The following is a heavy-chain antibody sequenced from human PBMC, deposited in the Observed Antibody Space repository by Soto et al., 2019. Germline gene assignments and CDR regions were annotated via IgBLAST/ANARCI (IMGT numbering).Heavy chain of an antibody. V-gene: IGHV4-34*01. J-gene: IGHJ6*02. Sequence: SETLSLTCAVYGGSFRGYYWSWIRQPPGKGLEWIGEINHSGSTNYNPSLKSRVTISVDTSKNQFSLKLSSVTAADTAVYYCARGPRYYYGSGSYSYYGMDVWGQGTTVTVSS. CDR2: INHSGST. CDR1: GGSFRGYY. D-gene: IGHD3-10*01. CDR3: ARGPRYYYGSGSYSYYGMDV.